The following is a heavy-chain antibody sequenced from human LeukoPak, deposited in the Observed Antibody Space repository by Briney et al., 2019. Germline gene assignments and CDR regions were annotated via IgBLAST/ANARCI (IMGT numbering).Heavy chain of an antibody. CDR1: GDTFSTYT. V-gene: IGHV1-69*02. Sequence: SVKVSCKASGDTFSTYTINWVRQAPGQELESMGRIIPLLGKANYAQKFQGRVTVTADKSTSTAYMDLGSLRSDDTAVYYCARLPAADGSSSADYWGQGTLVTVSS. D-gene: IGHD6-13*01. J-gene: IGHJ4*02. CDR2: IIPLLGKA. CDR3: ARLPAADGSSSADY.